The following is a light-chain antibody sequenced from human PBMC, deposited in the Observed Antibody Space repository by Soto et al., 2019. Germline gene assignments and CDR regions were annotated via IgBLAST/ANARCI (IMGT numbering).Light chain of an antibody. CDR2: WAS. Sequence: DIVMTQSPDSLAVSLGESATINCKSSRSLLHNSNDKNYLAWYQQKPGQPPKLLFSWASTRQSGVPERFSGSGSERDFTLTVTSLRAEDVAVYYCQQYYGIPLTFGGGTQVEIK. J-gene: IGKJ4*01. CDR3: QQYYGIPLT. CDR1: RSLLHNSNDKNY. V-gene: IGKV4-1*01.